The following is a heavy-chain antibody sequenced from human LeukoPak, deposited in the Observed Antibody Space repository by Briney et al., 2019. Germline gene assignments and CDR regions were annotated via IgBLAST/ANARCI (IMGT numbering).Heavy chain of an antibody. CDR1: GGSISSYY. Sequence: SETLSLTCAVYGGSISSYYWSWIRQPPGKGLEWIGYIYYSGSTNYNPSLKSRVTISVDTSKNQFSLKLSSVTAADTAVYYCARGENIVATMRVGTHAFDIWGQGTMVTVSS. J-gene: IGHJ3*02. V-gene: IGHV4-59*01. CDR3: ARGENIVATMRVGTHAFDI. CDR2: IYYSGST. D-gene: IGHD5-12*01.